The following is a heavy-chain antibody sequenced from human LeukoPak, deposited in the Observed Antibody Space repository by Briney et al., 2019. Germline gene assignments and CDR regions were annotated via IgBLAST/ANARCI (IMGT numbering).Heavy chain of an antibody. CDR2: INHSGTT. V-gene: IGHV4-34*01. D-gene: IGHD6-13*01. Sequence: PSETLSLTCAVYGGSFSDYYWSWIRQCPGKGLERIGEINHSGTTHYNPSLKSRVTISVDTSKNQFSLKLRSVTAADTAVYYCARKEGGQLVNTRRWFDPWGQGTLVTVSS. J-gene: IGHJ5*02. CDR3: ARKEGGQLVNTRRWFDP. CDR1: GGSFSDYY.